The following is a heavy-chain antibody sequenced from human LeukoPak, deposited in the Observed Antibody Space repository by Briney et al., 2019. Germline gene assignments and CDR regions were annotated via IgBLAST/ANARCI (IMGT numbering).Heavy chain of an antibody. CDR1: GGSISSGGYY. J-gene: IGHJ3*02. CDR2: IYYSGST. V-gene: IGHV4-31*03. CDR3: AGGGGGDAFDI. D-gene: IGHD3-16*01. Sequence: SQTLSLTCTVSGGSISSGGYYWSWIRQHPGKGLEWIGYIYYSGSTYYNPSLKSRVTISVDTSKNQFSLKLSSVTAAGTGVYYWAGGGGGDAFDIWGQGTMVTVSS.